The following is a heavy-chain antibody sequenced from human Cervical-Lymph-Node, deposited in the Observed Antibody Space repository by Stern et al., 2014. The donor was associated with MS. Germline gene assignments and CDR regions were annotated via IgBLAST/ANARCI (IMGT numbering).Heavy chain of an antibody. CDR3: ARGNWNYEGMGY. CDR2: IWYDGNKK. D-gene: IGHD1-7*01. CDR1: GFTFSNYG. Sequence: QLVQSGGGVVQPGRSLRLSCAASGFTFSNYGMHWVRQAPGKGLEWLAVIWYDGNKKYDADSVKGRFTISRDNSKNTLFLQMSSLTAEDTALYYCARGNWNYEGMGYWGQGTLVTVSS. V-gene: IGHV3-33*01. J-gene: IGHJ4*02.